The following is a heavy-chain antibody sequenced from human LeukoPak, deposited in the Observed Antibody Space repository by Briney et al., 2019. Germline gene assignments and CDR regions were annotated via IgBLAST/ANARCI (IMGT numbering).Heavy chain of an antibody. V-gene: IGHV4-39*07. CDR1: GDSITGYY. J-gene: IGHJ4*02. CDR2: IYYTGNT. CDR3: ARLSFPTGYSSSWYVDYFDY. D-gene: IGHD6-13*01. Sequence: PSETLSLTCSVSGDSITGYYWGWIRQPPGKGLEWIGNIYYTGNTYYNSSLKSRVTISVDTSKNQFSLKLSSVTAADTAVYYCARLSFPTGYSSSWYVDYFDYWGQGTLVTVSS.